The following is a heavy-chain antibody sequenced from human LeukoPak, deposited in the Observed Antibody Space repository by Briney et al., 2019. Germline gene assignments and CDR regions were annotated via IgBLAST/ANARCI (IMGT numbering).Heavy chain of an antibody. V-gene: IGHV4-34*01. CDR1: EMSSSAYY. CDR3: ARGFPPGSGSRGSHAFDV. Sequence: SGTLSLTSAVSEMSSSAYYWNWIRQSPGKGLEWIGEINYSGSTKYTPSLEGRGTILIDTSKNQFSLKLTSVTAADTAVYYCARGFPPGSGSRGSHAFDVWGQGTMVTVSS. CDR2: INYSGST. D-gene: IGHD6-19*01. J-gene: IGHJ3*01.